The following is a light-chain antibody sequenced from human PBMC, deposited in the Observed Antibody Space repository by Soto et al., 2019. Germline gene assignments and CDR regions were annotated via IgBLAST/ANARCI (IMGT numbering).Light chain of an antibody. CDR1: QSISSSY. CDR3: QQYGSSRFT. V-gene: IGKV3-20*01. CDR2: GAS. J-gene: IGKJ3*01. Sequence: EIVLTQSPGTLSLSPGERATLSCRASQSISSSYLAWYQQKPGQAPRLLVYGASSRATGTPDRFSGSGSGTDFTLTISRLEPEDFEVYYCQQYGSSRFTFGPGTKVDI.